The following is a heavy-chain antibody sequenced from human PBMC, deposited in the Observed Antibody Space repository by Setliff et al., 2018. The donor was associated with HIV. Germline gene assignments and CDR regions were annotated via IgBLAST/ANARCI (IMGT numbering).Heavy chain of an antibody. D-gene: IGHD5-12*01. Sequence: GASVKVSCKASGYTFTSYYIHWVRQAPGQGLEWMGVIHPSGGSTSYAQSFQDRVTITRDTSTSTVYMELSSLRSEDTAVYYCAKDIPGPAIKSGRIKNWFDPWGEGTLVTVSS. J-gene: IGHJ5*02. V-gene: IGHV1-46*01. CDR2: IHPSGGST. CDR3: AKDIPGPAIKSGRIKNWFDP. CDR1: GYTFTSYY.